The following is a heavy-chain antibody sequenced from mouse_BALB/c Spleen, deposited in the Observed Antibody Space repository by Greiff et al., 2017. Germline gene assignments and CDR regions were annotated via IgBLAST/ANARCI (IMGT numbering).Heavy chain of an antibody. CDR3: ASMITTRYYFDY. Sequence: VQLKESGGGLVQPGGSLKLSCAASGFTFSSYGMSWVRQTPDKRLELVATINSNGGSTYYPDSVKGRFTISRDNAKNTLYLQMSSLKSEDTAMYYCASMITTRYYFDYWGQGTTLTVSS. CDR2: INSNGGST. J-gene: IGHJ2*01. CDR1: GFTFSSYG. V-gene: IGHV5-6-3*01. D-gene: IGHD2-4*01.